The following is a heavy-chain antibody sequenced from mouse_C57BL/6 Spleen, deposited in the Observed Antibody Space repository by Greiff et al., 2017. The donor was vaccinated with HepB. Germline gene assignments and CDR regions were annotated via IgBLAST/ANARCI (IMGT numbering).Heavy chain of an antibody. CDR3: ARHEDYYGSRLFDY. CDR1: GFTFSSYG. D-gene: IGHD1-1*01. J-gene: IGHJ2*01. Sequence: EVQRVESGGDLVKPGGSLKLSCAASGFTFSSYGMSWVRQTPDKRLEWVATISSGGSYTYYPDSVKGRFTISRDNAKNTLYLQMSSLKSEDTAMYYCARHEDYYGSRLFDYWGQGTTLTVSS. CDR2: ISSGGSYT. V-gene: IGHV5-6*01.